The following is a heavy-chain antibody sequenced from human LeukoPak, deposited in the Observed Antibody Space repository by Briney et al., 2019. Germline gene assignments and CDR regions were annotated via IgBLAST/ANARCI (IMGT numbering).Heavy chain of an antibody. CDR3: ATSSPPRIAACLYYYYYYMDV. J-gene: IGHJ6*03. Sequence: ASVKVSCKASGYTFTSYAMNWVRQAPGQGLEWMGWINTNTGNPTYAQGFTGRFVFSLDTSVSTAYLQISSLRSEDTAVYYCATSSPPRIAACLYYYYYYMDVWGKGTTVTVSS. CDR2: INTNTGNP. V-gene: IGHV7-4-1*02. CDR1: GYTFTSYA. D-gene: IGHD6-6*01.